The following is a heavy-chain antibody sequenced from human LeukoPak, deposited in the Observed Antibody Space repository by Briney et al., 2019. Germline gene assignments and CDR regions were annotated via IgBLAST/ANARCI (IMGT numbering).Heavy chain of an antibody. D-gene: IGHD2-21*02. CDR1: GFTFSSYA. CDR3: ARDGVVTGAFDI. V-gene: IGHV3-23*01. J-gene: IGHJ3*02. Sequence: GGSLRLSCAASGFTFSSYAMSWVRQAPGKGLEWVSAISGSGGSTYYADSVKGRFTISRDNSKNTLYLQMGSLRAEDMAVYYCARDGVVTGAFDIWGQGTMVTVSS. CDR2: ISGSGGST.